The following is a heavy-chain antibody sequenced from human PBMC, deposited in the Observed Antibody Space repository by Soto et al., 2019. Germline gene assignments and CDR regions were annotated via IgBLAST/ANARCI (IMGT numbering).Heavy chain of an antibody. J-gene: IGHJ6*02. CDR3: AKVGLGGSYGMDV. CDR2: ISSSSSYI. Sequence: PGGSLRLSCAASGFTFSSYSMNWVRQAPGKGLEWVSSISSSSSYIYYADSVKGRFTISRDNSKNTLYLQMNSLRAEDTAVYYCAKVGLGGSYGMDVWGQGTTVTVSS. D-gene: IGHD3-16*01. V-gene: IGHV3-21*01. CDR1: GFTFSSYS.